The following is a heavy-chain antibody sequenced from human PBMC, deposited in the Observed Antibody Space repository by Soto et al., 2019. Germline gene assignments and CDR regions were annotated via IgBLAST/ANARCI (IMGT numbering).Heavy chain of an antibody. Sequence: EVQLVESGGGLVQPGGSLRLSCSVFGFTVTNNYVSWVRQAPGKGPEWVSVIYSGGTTEYADSVRGRFTVSRDTYKNTMSLQMKRMRAEDTAVYYCSRASSYYGAGRGVLDYWGEGTLVTVSS. V-gene: IGHV3-66*01. CDR3: SRASSYYGAGRGVLDY. CDR2: IYSGGTT. J-gene: IGHJ4*02. CDR1: GFTVTNNY. D-gene: IGHD3-10*01.